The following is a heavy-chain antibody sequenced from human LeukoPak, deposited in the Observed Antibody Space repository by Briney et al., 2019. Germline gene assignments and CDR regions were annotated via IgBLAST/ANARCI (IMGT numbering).Heavy chain of an antibody. CDR2: IYSSGST. D-gene: IGHD2-15*01. Sequence: GGSLRLSCAASGFTLSSNYMTWVRQAPGKGLEWVSIIYSSGSTYYADSVRGRVTISRDNAKNTLYLQMNSLSAEDTAVYYCARAGYCSGGSCYFDYWGQGTQVIVSS. J-gene: IGHJ4*02. CDR1: GFTLSSNY. V-gene: IGHV3-53*01. CDR3: ARAGYCSGGSCYFDY.